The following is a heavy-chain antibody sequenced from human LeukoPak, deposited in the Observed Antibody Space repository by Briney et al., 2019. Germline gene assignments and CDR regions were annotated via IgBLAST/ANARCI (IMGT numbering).Heavy chain of an antibody. V-gene: IGHV3-48*01. CDR1: GFAFSSHT. J-gene: IGHJ3*02. Sequence: GGSLRLSCAASGFAFSSHTINWVRQAPGKGLEWVSSISSGSTIIYYADSVKGLFTISRDNARNSLYLQMNSLRADDTAVYYCARKPITGTTLGPFDMWGQGTMVTVSS. D-gene: IGHD1-7*01. CDR3: ARKPITGTTLGPFDM. CDR2: ISSGSTII.